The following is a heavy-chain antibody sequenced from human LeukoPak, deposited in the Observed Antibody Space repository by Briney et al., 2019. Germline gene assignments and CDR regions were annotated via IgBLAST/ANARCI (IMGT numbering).Heavy chain of an antibody. CDR2: IWYDGSNK. Sequence: GGSLRLSCAPPGFTFSSYGMHWVRRAPGKGLEWVAVIWYDGSNKYYADSVKGRFSISRETLKKTLYLLMYRLREVDTALYYSASERDSRVSLGEGLDYWGQGTLVTVSS. V-gene: IGHV3-33*01. CDR1: GFTFSSYG. CDR3: ASERDSRVSLGEGLDY. J-gene: IGHJ4*02. D-gene: IGHD3-10*01.